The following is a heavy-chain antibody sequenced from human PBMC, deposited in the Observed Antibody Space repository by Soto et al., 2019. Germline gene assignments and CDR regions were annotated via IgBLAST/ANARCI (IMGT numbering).Heavy chain of an antibody. CDR3: AKLPYSSDVYYFDY. CDR1: TFTFSAHA. D-gene: IGHD3-22*01. V-gene: IGHV3-23*01. Sequence: GGSLRLSCAASTFTFSAHAMSWVRQAPGKGLEWVSGISGTSVSTYYADSVKGRFTISRDNSKNTLYLQMNSLKVEDTAVYYCAKLPYSSDVYYFDYWGLGTLVTVSS. J-gene: IGHJ4*02. CDR2: ISGTSVST.